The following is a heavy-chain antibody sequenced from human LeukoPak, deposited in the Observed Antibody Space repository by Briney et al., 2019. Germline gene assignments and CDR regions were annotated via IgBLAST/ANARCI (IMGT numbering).Heavy chain of an antibody. CDR3: ARVRADYDSSGYYGPVAFDI. D-gene: IGHD3-22*01. J-gene: IGHJ3*02. CDR2: MNPNSGNT. CDR1: GYTFTSYD. V-gene: IGHV1-8*03. Sequence: ASVKVSCKASGYTFTSYDINWVRQATGQGLEWMGWMNPNSGNTGYAQKFQGRVTITGNTSISTAYMELSSLRSEDTAVYYCARVRADYDSSGYYGPVAFDIWGQGTMVTVSS.